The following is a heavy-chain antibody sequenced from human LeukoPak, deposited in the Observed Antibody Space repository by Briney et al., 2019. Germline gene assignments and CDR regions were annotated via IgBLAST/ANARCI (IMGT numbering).Heavy chain of an antibody. CDR1: TFAFSAYA. V-gene: IGHV3-23*01. D-gene: IGHD3-3*01. J-gene: IGHJ4*02. CDR2: ITATGGIS. CDR3: AKDDYYDLSSGYRFDY. Sequence: GGSLRLSCAASTFAFSAYAMTWVRQAPGKGLEWVSSITATGGISYADSVKGRFTISRDNSKSTLYLQMNSLRAEDTAVYYCAKDDYYDLSSGYRFDYWGQGTLVTISS.